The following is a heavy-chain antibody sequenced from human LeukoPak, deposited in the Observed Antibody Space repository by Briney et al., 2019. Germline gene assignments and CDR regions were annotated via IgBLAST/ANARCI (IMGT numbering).Heavy chain of an antibody. CDR3: AKADYDFWSGYYTPCYMDV. V-gene: IGHV3-23*01. J-gene: IGHJ6*03. CDR1: GFTFSSYA. D-gene: IGHD3-3*01. CDR2: ISGSGGST. Sequence: PGGSLRLSCAASGFTFSSYAMSWVRQAPGKGLEWVSAISGSGGSTYYADSVKGRFTISRDNSKNTLYLQMNSLRAEDTAVYYCAKADYDFWSGYYTPCYMDVWGKGTTVTVSS.